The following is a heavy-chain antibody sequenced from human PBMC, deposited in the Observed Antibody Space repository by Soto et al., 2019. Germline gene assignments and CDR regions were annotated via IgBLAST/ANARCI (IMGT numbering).Heavy chain of an antibody. V-gene: IGHV3-64*01. CDR1: GFTFSSYD. CDR2: ISSSGGTT. Sequence: EVQLAEAGGGMVQPGGSLRLSCVASGFTFSSYDMHWVRQAPGKGLEYVSSISSSGGTTYYGNSVKGRFTISRDNSKNTLYRQMGSLRAEDMAVYYCVRRVSGNYDYWGQGTLVTVSS. D-gene: IGHD1-7*01. J-gene: IGHJ4*02. CDR3: VRRVSGNYDY.